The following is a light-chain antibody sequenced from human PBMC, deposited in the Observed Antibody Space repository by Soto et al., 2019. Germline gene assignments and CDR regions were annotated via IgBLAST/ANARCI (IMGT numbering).Light chain of an antibody. Sequence: QSVLTQPPSVSAAPGQKVTISCSGSSSNIGNNYVSWYQQLPGTAPQPLIYDNNKRPSGIPDRFSGSKSGTSATLGITGLQTGDEADYYCGTWDSSLSAGVFGGGTKVTVL. CDR2: DNN. CDR3: GTWDSSLSAGV. J-gene: IGLJ2*01. V-gene: IGLV1-51*01. CDR1: SSNIGNNY.